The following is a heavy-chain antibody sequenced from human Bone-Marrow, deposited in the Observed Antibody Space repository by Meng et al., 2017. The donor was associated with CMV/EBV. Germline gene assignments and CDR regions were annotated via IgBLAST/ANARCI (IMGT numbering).Heavy chain of an antibody. CDR2: ISHHGNNK. V-gene: IGHV3-30*04. CDR3: ARDLDDFWTGYSVYYFYGMDV. CDR1: GFTFSSSA. J-gene: IGHJ6*02. D-gene: IGHD3/OR15-3a*01. Sequence: LSLTCAVSGFTFSSSAIHWVRQAPGKGLEWVAVISHHGNNKYYADSVKGRFTISRDNSKNTVYLQMNSLRPEDTAVYYCARDLDDFWTGYSVYYFYGMDVWGQGPTVTVSS.